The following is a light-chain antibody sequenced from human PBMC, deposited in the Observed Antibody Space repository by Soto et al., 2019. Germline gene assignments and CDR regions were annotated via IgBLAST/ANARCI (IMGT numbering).Light chain of an antibody. CDR2: GNS. Sequence: QSVLTQPPSVSGAPGQRVTISCTGSSSNIGAGYDVHWYQQLPGTAPKLLIYGNSNRPSGVPDRFSGSKSGTSASLAITGLRAEDEVDYYCQSYASSLSGSVVVFGGGTKLTVL. J-gene: IGLJ2*01. V-gene: IGLV1-40*01. CDR3: QSYASSLSGSVVV. CDR1: SSNIGAGYD.